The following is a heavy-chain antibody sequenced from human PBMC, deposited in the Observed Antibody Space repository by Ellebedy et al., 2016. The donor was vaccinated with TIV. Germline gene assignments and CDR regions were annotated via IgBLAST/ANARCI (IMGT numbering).Heavy chain of an antibody. J-gene: IGHJ3*02. D-gene: IGHD5/OR15-5a*01. CDR1: GGTFSSYA. V-gene: IGHV1-69*13. CDR2: IIPIFGTA. CDR3: ARDQVSFSGIYDYDAFDM. Sequence: SVKVSXXASGGTFSSYAISWVRQAPGQGLEWMGGIIPIFGTANYAQKFQGRVTITADESTSTAYMELSSLRSGDTAIYYCARDQVSFSGIYDYDAFDMWGQGTMVTVSS.